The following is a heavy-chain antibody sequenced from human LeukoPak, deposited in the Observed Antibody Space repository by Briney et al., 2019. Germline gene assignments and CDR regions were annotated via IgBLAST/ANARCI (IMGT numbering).Heavy chain of an antibody. CDR2: ISWNSGSI. J-gene: IGHJ2*01. CDR3: TKDVFDFGGYFEL. Sequence: GGSLRPSCAASGFIFEDYAMHWLRQAPGKGLEWVSGISWNSGSIGYADSVKGRFTISRDNAKNSLYLQMNSLRTEDTAFYYCTKDVFDFGGYFELWGRGTLVTVSS. V-gene: IGHV3-9*01. D-gene: IGHD3-16*01. CDR1: GFIFEDYA.